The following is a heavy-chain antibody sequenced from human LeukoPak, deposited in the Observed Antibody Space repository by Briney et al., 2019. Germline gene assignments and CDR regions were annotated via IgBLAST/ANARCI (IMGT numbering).Heavy chain of an antibody. V-gene: IGHV1-69*13. CDR1: GGTFNSYG. J-gene: IGHJ6*04. CDR2: NIPIFGTS. Sequence: SVKVSCKATGGTFNSYGVSWVRQAPGQGLEWMGGNIPIFGTSTYARKFQGRVTITADESTSTAYMELSSLRSEDTAVYYCARSNYYGSGTPDYYYGMDVWGIGTTVTVSS. D-gene: IGHD3-10*01. CDR3: ARSNYYGSGTPDYYYGMDV.